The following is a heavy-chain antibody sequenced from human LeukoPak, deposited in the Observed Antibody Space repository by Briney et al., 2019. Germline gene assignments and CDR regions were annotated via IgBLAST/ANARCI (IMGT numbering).Heavy chain of an antibody. CDR2: ISSSSSYI. CDR3: AKDRTWFGEFDLH. CDR1: GFTFSSYS. J-gene: IGHJ4*02. V-gene: IGHV3-21*01. D-gene: IGHD3-10*01. Sequence: GGSLRLSCAASGFTFSSYSMNWVRQAPGKGLEWVSSISSSSSYIYYADSVKGRFTISRDNAKNSLYLQMNSLRAEDTAVYYCAKDRTWFGEFDLHWGQGTLVTVSS.